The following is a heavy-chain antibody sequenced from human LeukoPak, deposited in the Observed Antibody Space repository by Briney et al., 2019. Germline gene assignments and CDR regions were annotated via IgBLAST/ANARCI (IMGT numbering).Heavy chain of an antibody. Sequence: GGSLRLSCAASGFTFSSYAMSWVRQAPGKGLEWVSAISGSGGSTYYADSVKGRFTISRDNSKNTLHLQMNSLRAEDTAVYYCANGDVEDFWSGSHYWGQGTLVTVSS. V-gene: IGHV3-23*01. J-gene: IGHJ4*02. CDR2: ISGSGGST. CDR3: ANGDVEDFWSGSHY. CDR1: GFTFSSYA. D-gene: IGHD3-3*01.